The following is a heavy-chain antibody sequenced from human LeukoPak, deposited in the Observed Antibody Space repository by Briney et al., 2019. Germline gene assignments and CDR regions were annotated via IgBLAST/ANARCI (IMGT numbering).Heavy chain of an antibody. CDR1: GGTFGSYA. V-gene: IGHV1-18*01. J-gene: IGHJ4*02. CDR2: ISAYNGNT. D-gene: IGHD4-23*01. CDR3: ARDRAVTPALFDY. Sequence: ASVKVSSKASGGTFGSYAISWVRQAPGQGLEWMGWISAYNGNTNYAQKLQGRVTMTTDTSTSTAYMELRSLRSDDTAVYYCARDRAVTPALFDYWGQGTLVTVSS.